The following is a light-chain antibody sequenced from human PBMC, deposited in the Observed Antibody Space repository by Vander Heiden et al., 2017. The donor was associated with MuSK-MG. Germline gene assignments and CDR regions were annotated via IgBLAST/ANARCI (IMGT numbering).Light chain of an antibody. CDR3: QQSDSTQYT. CDR2: AAS. Sequence: DIQMTQSPSSLSASVGDRVTITCRASQSISSYLNWYQQKPGKAPKPLIYAASSLQSGVPSRFSGSGSGTDFTLTISSLQPEDFATYYCQQSDSTQYTFGQGTKLEIK. J-gene: IGKJ2*01. CDR1: QSISSY. V-gene: IGKV1-39*01.